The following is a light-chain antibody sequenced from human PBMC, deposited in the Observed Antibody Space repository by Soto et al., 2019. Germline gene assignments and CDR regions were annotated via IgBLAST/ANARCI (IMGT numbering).Light chain of an antibody. CDR3: QQYVDFPQT. J-gene: IGKJ2*01. Sequence: DIQMTQSPSSLSASVGDRVTITCQASQDIRNYLNWYQQKPGKAPKLLIYDASYLETGVPSRFSGSGSGTDFTFTIDSLQPEDIATYYWQQYVDFPQTFGQGTKLEIK. CDR2: DAS. V-gene: IGKV1-33*01. CDR1: QDIRNY.